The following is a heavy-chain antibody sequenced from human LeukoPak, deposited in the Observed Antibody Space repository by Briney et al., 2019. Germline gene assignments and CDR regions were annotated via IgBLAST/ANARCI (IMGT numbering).Heavy chain of an antibody. CDR2: IYHSGST. Sequence: SETLSLTCTVSGYSISSGYYWGWIRQPPGKGLEWIGSIYHSGSTYYNPSLKSRVTISVDTSKNQFSLKLSSVTAADTAVYYCARAGPHIYYDSSGYYFVGAFDIWGQGTMVTVSS. J-gene: IGHJ3*02. CDR3: ARAGPHIYYDSSGYYFVGAFDI. D-gene: IGHD3-22*01. V-gene: IGHV4-38-2*02. CDR1: GYSISSGYY.